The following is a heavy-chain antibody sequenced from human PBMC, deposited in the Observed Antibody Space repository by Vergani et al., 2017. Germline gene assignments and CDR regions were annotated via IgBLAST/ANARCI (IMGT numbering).Heavy chain of an antibody. CDR1: GFTVSTDY. CDR2: LYRGAFT. D-gene: IGHD3-3*01. V-gene: IGHV3-66*02. Sequence: EVQLVESGGGLVQPGGSLTLSCAASGFTVSTDYFSWVRQAPGKGLEWVSILYRGAFTTYTDSVKGRFTVSRDISKNSLFLQMNSLRPEDTARYYCARDGHYSVLSGYNIGGGFDIWGQGTMVTVSS. J-gene: IGHJ3*02. CDR3: ARDGHYSVLSGYNIGGGFDI.